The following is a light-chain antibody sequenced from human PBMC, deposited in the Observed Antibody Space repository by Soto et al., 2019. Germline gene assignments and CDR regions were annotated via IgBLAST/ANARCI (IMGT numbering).Light chain of an antibody. Sequence: EIVLTQSPATLSLSPGERATLSCRASQSVSSYLAWYQQKPGQAPRLLIYDASNRATGIPARFSGGGSGTDFPLPISSREPEEFAVYYCQQRFNWPRFTFGQGTKLEIK. CDR2: DAS. V-gene: IGKV3-11*01. CDR1: QSVSSY. CDR3: QQRFNWPRFT. J-gene: IGKJ2*01.